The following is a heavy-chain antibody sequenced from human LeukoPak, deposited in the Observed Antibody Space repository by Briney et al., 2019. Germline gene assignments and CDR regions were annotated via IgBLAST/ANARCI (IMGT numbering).Heavy chain of an antibody. CDR1: GFTFSSYA. J-gene: IGHJ4*02. Sequence: GGSLRLSCAASGFTFSSYAMSWVRQSPGKGLEWVSAIGGNGGTTYYADSVKGRFTISRDNSKNTLYLQMNSLSAEDTAVYYCSKDRGGTYGDYFDYWGQGIQVTVSS. CDR2: IGGNGGTT. D-gene: IGHD4-17*01. V-gene: IGHV3-23*01. CDR3: SKDRGGTYGDYFDY.